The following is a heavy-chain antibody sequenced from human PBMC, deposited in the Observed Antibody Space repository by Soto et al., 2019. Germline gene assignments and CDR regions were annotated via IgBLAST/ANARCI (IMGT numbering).Heavy chain of an antibody. CDR1: GGSISSYY. J-gene: IGHJ5*02. D-gene: IGHD3-3*01. Sequence: PSETLSLTCTVSGGSISSYYWSWIRQPPGKGLEWIGYIYYSGSTNYNPSLKSRVTISVDTSKNQFSLKLSSVTAADTAVYYCARVEYDFWSGYSNWFDPWGQGTLVTVSS. CDR3: ARVEYDFWSGYSNWFDP. CDR2: IYYSGST. V-gene: IGHV4-59*01.